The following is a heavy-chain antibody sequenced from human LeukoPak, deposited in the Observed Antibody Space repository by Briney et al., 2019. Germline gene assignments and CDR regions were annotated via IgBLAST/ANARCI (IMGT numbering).Heavy chain of an antibody. CDR1: GGSISSHY. CDR2: IYYSGST. J-gene: IGHJ3*02. V-gene: IGHV4-59*11. Sequence: SETLSLTCTVSGGSISSHYWSWLRQPPGKGLEWIGYIYYSGSTNYNPSLKSRVTISVDKSKNQFSLKLSSVTAADTAVYYCARDRILPKYYYDSSGYPRNAFDIWGQATMVTVSS. CDR3: ARDRILPKYYYDSSGYPRNAFDI. D-gene: IGHD3-22*01.